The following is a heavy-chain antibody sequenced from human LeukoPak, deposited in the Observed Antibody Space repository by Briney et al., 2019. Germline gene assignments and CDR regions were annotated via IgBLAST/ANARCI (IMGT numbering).Heavy chain of an antibody. D-gene: IGHD1-26*01. CDR3: ARENSVGDEAWWFNP. Sequence: GASVKVSCKAFGYTFTSNYMHWVRQAPGQGPEWMGVISPSGGSTTYAQKFQGRVTLTRDMSTSTDYLELSSLRSEDTAEYYFARENSVGDEAWWFNPWGQGTLVTVSS. CDR2: ISPSGGST. CDR1: GYTFTSNY. J-gene: IGHJ5*02. V-gene: IGHV1-46*01.